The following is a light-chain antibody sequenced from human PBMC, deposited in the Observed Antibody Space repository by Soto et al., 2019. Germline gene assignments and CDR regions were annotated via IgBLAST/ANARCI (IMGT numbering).Light chain of an antibody. CDR1: QSVGSN. V-gene: IGKV3-15*01. CDR3: PYYGSWPPWA. J-gene: IGKJ1*01. Sequence: EIVITQSPATLSVSPGSGATLSCRTSQSVGSNLAWYQQRPGQAPRLLIYGASTRATDIPGRFSGGRSGTEFTLTISTLQPEDFATYYCPYYGSWPPWAFGQGTRV. CDR2: GAS.